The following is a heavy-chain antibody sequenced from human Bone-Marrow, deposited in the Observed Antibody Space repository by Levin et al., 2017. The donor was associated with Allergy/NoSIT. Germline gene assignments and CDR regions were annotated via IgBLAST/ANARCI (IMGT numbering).Heavy chain of an antibody. CDR2: IWYEGSRK. D-gene: IGHD1-14*01. J-gene: IGHJ3*01. V-gene: IGHV3-33*08. Sequence: GGSLRLSCAASGFNMSRYGMHWVRQAPGKGLEWVAVIWYEGSRKDYGDTVKGRFTISRDNSKNTLNLQMSSLSAEDTAVYYCARHNLAENRPENVFDVWGQGTMVTVSS. CDR3: ARHNLAENRPENVFDV. CDR1: GFNMSRYG.